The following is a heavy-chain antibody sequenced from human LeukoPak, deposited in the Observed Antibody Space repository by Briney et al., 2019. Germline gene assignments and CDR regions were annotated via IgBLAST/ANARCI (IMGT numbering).Heavy chain of an antibody. CDR2: ISGSGVDT. CDR3: AKVVAGLRSFFDC. J-gene: IGHJ4*02. D-gene: IGHD2-15*01. CDR1: GFTFSNYA. V-gene: IGHV3-23*01. Sequence: PGGSLRLSCAASGFTFSNYALSWVRQAPGKGLEWVSVISGSGVDTYNADSVKGRFTISRDNSKNTLYLQTNSLRAEDTAVYYCAKVVAGLRSFFDCWGQGTLVTVSS.